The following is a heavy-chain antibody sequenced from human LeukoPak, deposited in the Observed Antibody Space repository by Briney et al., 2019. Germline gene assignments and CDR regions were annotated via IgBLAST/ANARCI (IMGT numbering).Heavy chain of an antibody. Sequence: PSETLSLTCAVYGGSFSGYYWSWIRQPPGKGLEWIGEINHSGSTNYNPSLKSRVTISVDTSKNQFSLKLSPVTAADTAVYYCASGGPYYYYGMDVWGQGTTVTVSS. CDR3: ASGGPYYYYGMDV. V-gene: IGHV4-34*01. CDR2: INHSGST. D-gene: IGHD3/OR15-3a*01. J-gene: IGHJ6*02. CDR1: GGSFSGYY.